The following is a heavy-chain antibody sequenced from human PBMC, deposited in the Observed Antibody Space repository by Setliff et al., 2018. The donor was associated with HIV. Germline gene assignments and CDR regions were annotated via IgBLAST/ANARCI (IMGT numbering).Heavy chain of an antibody. Sequence: PSETLSLTCAVSGYSISTNEWWGWIRQPPGKGLAWIGYISNSGKIYYDPSLNSRVTLSADTSKNQLSLKLTSVTAEDTGVYCCARTVPHSAAQDAFDIWGQGTVVTVSS. CDR3: ARTVPHSAAQDAFDI. V-gene: IGHV4-28*05. D-gene: IGHD4-4*01. J-gene: IGHJ3*02. CDR2: ISNSGKI. CDR1: GYSISTNEW.